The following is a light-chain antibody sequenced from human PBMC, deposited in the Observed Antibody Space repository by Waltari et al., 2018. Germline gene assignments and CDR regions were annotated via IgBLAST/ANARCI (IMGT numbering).Light chain of an antibody. CDR1: QSALSSSNNKNY. J-gene: IGKJ2*01. CDR3: QQFDTTPSYT. Sequence: DIVMTQSPDSLAVSLGERATINCKSSQSALSSSNNKNYLAWYQQKPGQPPKLLIYWASTRVSGVPDRVSGSGSGTDFTLTISSLQAEDVAVYYCQQFDTTPSYTFGQGTKLEIK. CDR2: WAS. V-gene: IGKV4-1*01.